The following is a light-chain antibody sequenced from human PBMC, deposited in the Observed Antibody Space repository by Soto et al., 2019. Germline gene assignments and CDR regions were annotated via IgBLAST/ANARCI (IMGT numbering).Light chain of an antibody. CDR1: SSDVGGYNY. CDR3: NSYAGSNILV. Sequence: QSALTQPASLSGSPGQSITISCTGTSSDVGGYNYVSWYQQHPGKAPRLMIYGVSNRPLGVSYRFSGSKSGNTASLTISGLQSEDEADYYCNSYAGSNILVFGGGTQLTVL. V-gene: IGLV2-14*03. J-gene: IGLJ2*01. CDR2: GVS.